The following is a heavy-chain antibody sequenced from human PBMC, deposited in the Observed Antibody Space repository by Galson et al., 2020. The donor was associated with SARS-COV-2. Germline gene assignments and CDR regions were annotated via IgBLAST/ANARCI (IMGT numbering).Heavy chain of an antibody. D-gene: IGHD1-26*01. Sequence: SETLSLTCTVSGAYFSSYYWSWIRQPPGKGLEWIGYIYYSGTTDYNPSLKSRVTISVDTSKNQFSLKLTYVTAADTAMYYCARSQGARNWFDPWGQGTLVTVSS. CDR1: GAYFSSYY. V-gene: IGHV4-59*01. CDR2: IYYSGTT. J-gene: IGHJ5*02. CDR3: ARSQGARNWFDP.